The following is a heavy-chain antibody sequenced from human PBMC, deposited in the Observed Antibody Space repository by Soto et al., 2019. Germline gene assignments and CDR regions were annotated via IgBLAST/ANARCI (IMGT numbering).Heavy chain of an antibody. CDR3: ARGSWLSPYHYYMDV. J-gene: IGHJ6*03. D-gene: IGHD5-12*01. CDR1: GYTFTGYY. Sequence: QVQLVQSGAEVKKPGASVKVSCKASGYTFTGYYMHWVRQAPGQGLEWMGWINPNSGGTNYAQKFQGWVTMTRDTSISTAYMELSRLRSDDTAVYYCARGSWLSPYHYYMDVWGKGTTVTVSS. CDR2: INPNSGGT. V-gene: IGHV1-2*04.